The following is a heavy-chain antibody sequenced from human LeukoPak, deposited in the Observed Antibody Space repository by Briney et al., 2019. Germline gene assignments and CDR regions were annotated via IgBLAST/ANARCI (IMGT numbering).Heavy chain of an antibody. CDR2: IKSKTDGGTT. Sequence: GGSLRLSCAASGFTFSTYAISWVRQAPGKGLEWVGHIKSKTDGGTTDYAAPVKGRFTISRDDSKNTLFLQMNSLKTEDTAVYYCTLPWGSGSYYDYWGQGTLVTVSS. J-gene: IGHJ4*02. D-gene: IGHD3-10*01. V-gene: IGHV3-15*01. CDR1: GFTFSTYA. CDR3: TLPWGSGSYYDY.